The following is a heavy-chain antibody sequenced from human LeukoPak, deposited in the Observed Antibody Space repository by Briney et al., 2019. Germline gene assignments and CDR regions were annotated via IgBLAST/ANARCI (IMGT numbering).Heavy chain of an antibody. V-gene: IGHV4-39*07. CDR1: GGSISSSNFY. CDR2: IYYSGST. CDR3: AREGGWPDYFDY. J-gene: IGHJ4*02. D-gene: IGHD6-19*01. Sequence: PSETLSLTCTVSGGSISSSNFYWGWIRQPPGKGLEWIGSIYYSGSTYYNPSLKSRATISVDTSKNQFSLKLSSVTAADTAVYYCAREGGWPDYFDYWGQGTLVTVSS.